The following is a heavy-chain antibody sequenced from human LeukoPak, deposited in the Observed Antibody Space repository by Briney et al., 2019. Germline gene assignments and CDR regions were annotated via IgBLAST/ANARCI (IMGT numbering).Heavy chain of an antibody. CDR2: IKQDGSEK. CDR3: ARDLEILWFGELGNQGFDY. J-gene: IGHJ4*02. D-gene: IGHD3-10*01. Sequence: PGGSLRLSCAASGFTFSSYWMSWVRQAPGKGLEWVANIKQDGSEKYYVDSVKGRFTISRDNAKNSLYLQMNSLRAEDTAVYYCARDLEILWFGELGNQGFDYWGQGTLVTVSS. CDR1: GFTFSSYW. V-gene: IGHV3-7*01.